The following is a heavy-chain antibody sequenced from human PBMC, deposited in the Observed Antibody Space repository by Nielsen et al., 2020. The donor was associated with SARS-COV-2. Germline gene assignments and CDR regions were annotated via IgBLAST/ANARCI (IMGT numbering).Heavy chain of an antibody. Sequence: WIHQPPGKGLEWVAVISYDGSNKYYADSVKGRFTISRDNSKNTLYLQMNSLRAEDTAVYYCARDYYDSSGSGFYYYYYGMDVWGQGTTVTVSS. CDR3: ARDYYDSSGSGFYYYYYGMDV. CDR2: ISYDGSNK. V-gene: IGHV3-30-3*01. D-gene: IGHD3-22*01. J-gene: IGHJ6*02.